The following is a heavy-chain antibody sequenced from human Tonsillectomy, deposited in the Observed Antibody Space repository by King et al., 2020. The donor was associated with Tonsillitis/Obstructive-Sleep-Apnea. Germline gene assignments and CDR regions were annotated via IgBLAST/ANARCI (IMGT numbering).Heavy chain of an antibody. Sequence: QLVQSGAEVKKPGASVKVSCKASGYTFTSYYMHWVRQAPGQGLEWMGIINPSGGSTSYAQKFQGRVTMTRETSTSTVYMELSSLRSEDTAVYYCARDPVRTIFGVVNWFDPWGQGTLVTVSS. CDR2: INPSGGST. V-gene: IGHV1-46*01. D-gene: IGHD3-3*01. J-gene: IGHJ5*02. CDR3: ARDPVRTIFGVVNWFDP. CDR1: GYTFTSYY.